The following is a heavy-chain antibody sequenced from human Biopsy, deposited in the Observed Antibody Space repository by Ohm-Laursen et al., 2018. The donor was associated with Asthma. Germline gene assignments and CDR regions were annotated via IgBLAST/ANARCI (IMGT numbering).Heavy chain of an antibody. CDR1: GGSMTPTSHY. Sequence: TLSLTCTVSGGSMTPTSHYWDWIRQPPGKGLEWIGYISYGGKTSYNPSLQNRVTISRDTSKNQFSLRLPSVTAADSAVYFCARRITIFGVVQKDHGMDAWGQGTTVTVSS. CDR2: ISYGGKT. V-gene: IGHV4-39*01. J-gene: IGHJ6*02. CDR3: ARRITIFGVVQKDHGMDA. D-gene: IGHD3-3*01.